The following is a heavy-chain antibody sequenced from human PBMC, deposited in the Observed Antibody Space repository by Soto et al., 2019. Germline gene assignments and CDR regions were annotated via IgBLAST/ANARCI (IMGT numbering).Heavy chain of an antibody. Sequence: GESLKISCKVTGYNFTNYCVACVRQMAGKCLEWMGIVFPGHSGTRYNPSFQGQVTFSADQSTGTACLHRTSLKARDTATYYCARRNIYFSGAAWYGTNDSDLWGEGTKVTVSS. CDR2: VFPGHSGT. CDR3: ARRNIYFSGAAWYGTNDSDL. J-gene: IGHJ6*04. CDR1: GYNFTNYC. V-gene: IGHV5-51*01. D-gene: IGHD2-15*01.